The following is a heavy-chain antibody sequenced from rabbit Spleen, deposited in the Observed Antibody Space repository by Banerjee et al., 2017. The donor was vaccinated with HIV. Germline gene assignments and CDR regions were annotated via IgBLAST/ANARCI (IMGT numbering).Heavy chain of an antibody. CDR2: INAATAKP. D-gene: IGHD1-1*01. J-gene: IGHJ4*01. CDR3: ARDLLGVIGWNFYL. V-gene: IGHV1S45*01. CDR1: GFSFSDRDV. Sequence: QEHLEESGGGLVKPEGSLTLTCKASGFSFSDRDVMCWVRQAPGKGLEWIACINAATAKPVYATWAKGRFTISRTSSTTVTLRMTSLTAADRATYFCARDLLGVIGWNFYLWGQGTLVTVS.